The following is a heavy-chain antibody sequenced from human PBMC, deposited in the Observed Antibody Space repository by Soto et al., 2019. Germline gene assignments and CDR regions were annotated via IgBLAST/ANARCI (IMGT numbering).Heavy chain of an antibody. D-gene: IGHD1-20*01. CDR3: ARYPVTGTDTFDI. J-gene: IGHJ3*02. CDR1: GYTFTGYY. CDR2: INPNSGGT. Sequence: ASVQVSCTSSGYTFTGYYMHWVRQAPGQGLAWMGWINPNSGGTNYAQKFQGWVTMTRDTSISTAYMELSRLRSDDTAVYYCARYPVTGTDTFDIWGQGTMVTVSS. V-gene: IGHV1-2*04.